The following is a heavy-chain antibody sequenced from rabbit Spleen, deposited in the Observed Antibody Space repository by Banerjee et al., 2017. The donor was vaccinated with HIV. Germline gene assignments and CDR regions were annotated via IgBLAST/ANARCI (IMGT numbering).Heavy chain of an antibody. CDR1: GFSFNSGYD. D-gene: IGHD3-1*01. J-gene: IGHJ6*01. CDR2: IAAVSSGDT. CDR3: ARDYWYGLNF. V-gene: IGHV1S45*01. Sequence: QEQLVESGGGLVQPEGSLTLTCTASGFSFNSGYDMCWVRQAPGKGLEWIACIAAVSSGDTYSATWAKGRFTISKTSSTTVTLQMTSLTAADTATYFCARDYWYGLNFWGPGTLVTVS.